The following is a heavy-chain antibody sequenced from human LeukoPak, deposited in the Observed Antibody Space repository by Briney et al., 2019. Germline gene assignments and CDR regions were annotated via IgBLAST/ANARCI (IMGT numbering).Heavy chain of an antibody. J-gene: IGHJ5*02. Sequence: GGSLRLSCAASGFTFSSYAMSWVRQAPGKGLEWVSAISGSGGSTYYADSVKGRFTISRDNSKNTPYLQMNSLRAEDTAVYYCAKDTATTMDYGDFKFDPWGQGTLVTVSS. CDR1: GFTFSSYA. CDR3: AKDTATTMDYGDFKFDP. V-gene: IGHV3-23*01. D-gene: IGHD4-17*01. CDR2: ISGSGGST.